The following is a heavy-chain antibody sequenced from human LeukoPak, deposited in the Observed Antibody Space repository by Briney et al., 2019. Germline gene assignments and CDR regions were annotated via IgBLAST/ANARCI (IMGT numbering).Heavy chain of an antibody. CDR2: ITPSGGST. D-gene: IGHD1-26*01. V-gene: IGHV1-46*01. J-gene: IGHJ4*02. CDR1: GYTFTSYY. CDR3: ARGRSGSYPSGYFDY. Sequence: ASVKVSCKASGYTFTSYYMHWVRQAPGQGLEWMGIITPSGGSTNYAQRFQGRVTMTRDTSTSTVYMDLSSLRSEDTAVYYCARGRSGSYPSGYFDYWGQGPLVTVSS.